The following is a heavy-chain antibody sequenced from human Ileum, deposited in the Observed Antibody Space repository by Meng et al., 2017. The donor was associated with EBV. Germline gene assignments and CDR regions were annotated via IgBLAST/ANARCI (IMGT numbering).Heavy chain of an antibody. D-gene: IGHD3-10*01. J-gene: IGHJ4*02. CDR2: VYHDGAT. CDR1: GDSVSGSDW. V-gene: IGHV4-4*02. CDR3: ARSSPIVRGLDY. Sequence: VPLQESGPGLVKSSGTLSLTCAVSGDSVSGSDWWSWVRQPPGKGLEWIGEVYHDGATNYHPSLKSRVTISLDKSKNEVNLHLNSLTAADTAVYFCARSSPIVRGLDYWGQGTLVTVSS.